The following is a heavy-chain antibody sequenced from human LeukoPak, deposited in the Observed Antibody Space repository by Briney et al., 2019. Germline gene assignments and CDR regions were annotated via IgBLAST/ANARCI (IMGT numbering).Heavy chain of an antibody. CDR3: ARRAIAEGFDY. Sequence: TGGSLRLSCVASGFTFSSSSMNWVRQAPGKGLEWVSYISSSGRTIYYADSVKGRFTISRDSARNSLDLQMNSLRVEDTAVYYCARRAIAEGFDYWGQGTLVTVSS. CDR2: ISSSGRTI. CDR1: GFTFSSSS. D-gene: IGHD6-13*01. J-gene: IGHJ4*02. V-gene: IGHV3-48*04.